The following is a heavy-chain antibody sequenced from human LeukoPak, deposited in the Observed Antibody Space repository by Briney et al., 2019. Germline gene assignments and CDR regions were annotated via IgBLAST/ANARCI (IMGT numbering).Heavy chain of an antibody. CDR1: GFTFSSYW. CDR2: ISGSGVGT. D-gene: IGHD1-26*01. CDR3: AKEERVGVTPPYFDY. J-gene: IGHJ4*02. Sequence: GGSLRLSCAASGFTFSSYWMSWVRQAPGKGLEWVSAISGSGVGTYYADSVKGRFTISRDNSKNTLYLQMNSLRAEDTALYYCAKEERVGVTPPYFDYWGQGTLVTVSS. V-gene: IGHV3-23*01.